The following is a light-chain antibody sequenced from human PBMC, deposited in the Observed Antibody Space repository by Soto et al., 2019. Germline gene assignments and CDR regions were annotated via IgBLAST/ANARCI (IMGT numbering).Light chain of an antibody. CDR3: QSYDISLTGV. Sequence: QSVLTQPPSVSGAPGQRVTISCTGSSSNIGAGYDVHWYQHLPGTAPKLLIHGNNNRPSGVPDRFSCSKSGTSASLAITGLQAEDEADYYCQSYDISLTGVFGGGTKLTVL. CDR1: SSNIGAGYD. V-gene: IGLV1-40*01. J-gene: IGLJ2*01. CDR2: GNN.